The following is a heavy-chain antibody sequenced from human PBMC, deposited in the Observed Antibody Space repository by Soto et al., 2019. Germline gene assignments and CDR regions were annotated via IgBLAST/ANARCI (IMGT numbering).Heavy chain of an antibody. D-gene: IGHD3-9*01. CDR2: ISAYSGDT. V-gene: IGHV1-18*01. J-gene: IGHJ4*03. CDR3: AGGSFTQIFMASGAGDL. Sequence: GQLVQSGAEVKRPGASVKVSCRASGYTFTSYGISWVRQAPGQGLEGMGWISAYSGDTKLSQKFGARVTMTTYTTTTTAYMELRSLRSDDAADYYGAGGSFTQIFMASGAGDLWAQATVVPASS. CDR1: GYTFTSYG.